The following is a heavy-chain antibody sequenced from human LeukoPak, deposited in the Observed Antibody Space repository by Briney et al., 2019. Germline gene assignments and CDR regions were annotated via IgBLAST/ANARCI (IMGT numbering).Heavy chain of an antibody. Sequence: PGGSLRLSCAASGFTFSSYAMSWVRQAPGKGLEWVGRIKSKSDGGTTDYAAPVKGRFTISRDDSKNTLYVQMNSLTSEDTAVYYCTTRGASGYKYFDYWGRGTLVTVSS. V-gene: IGHV3-15*01. CDR3: TTRGASGYKYFDY. D-gene: IGHD3-22*01. CDR2: IKSKSDGGTT. J-gene: IGHJ4*02. CDR1: GFTFSSYA.